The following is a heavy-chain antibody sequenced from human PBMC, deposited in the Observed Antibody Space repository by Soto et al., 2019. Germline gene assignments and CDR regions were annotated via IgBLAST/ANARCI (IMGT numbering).Heavy chain of an antibody. D-gene: IGHD6-13*01. Sequence: SQTLSLTCTVSGGSNSSGGYYWSLIPEHPPKGLEGIGYIYYSGSTYYNPSLKSRVTISVDTSKSQFSLKLSSVTAADTAVYYCATSLASSWYDQSPSNYGMDVWGQGTTVTVSS. V-gene: IGHV4-31*03. J-gene: IGHJ6*02. CDR2: IYYSGST. CDR3: ATSLASSWYDQSPSNYGMDV. CDR1: GGSNSSGGYY.